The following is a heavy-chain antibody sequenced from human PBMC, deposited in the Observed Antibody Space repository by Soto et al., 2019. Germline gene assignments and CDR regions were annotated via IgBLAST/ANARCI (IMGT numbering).Heavy chain of an antibody. D-gene: IGHD4-17*01. J-gene: IGHJ4*02. CDR3: TTDREEGTTVTPDY. CDR1: GFTFSNAW. V-gene: IGHV3-15*01. Sequence: EVQLVESGGGLVKPGGSLRLSCAASGFTFSNAWMSWVRQAQGKGLEWVGRIKSKTDGGTTDYAAPVKGRFTISRDDSKNTLYLQMNSLKTEDTAVYYCTTDREEGTTVTPDYWGQGTLVTVSS. CDR2: IKSKTDGGTT.